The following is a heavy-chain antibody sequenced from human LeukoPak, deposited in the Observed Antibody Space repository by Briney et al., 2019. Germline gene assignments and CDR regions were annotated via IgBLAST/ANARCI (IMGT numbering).Heavy chain of an antibody. CDR1: GGSFSN. D-gene: IGHD6-13*01. J-gene: IGHJ4*02. V-gene: IGHV4-34*01. Sequence: SETLYLTCGVHGGSFSNWTWIRQSPGKGLEWIGEIYHSGSTNYNPSLKSRVTISVDTSKNQFSLKLSSVTAADTAVYYCARLFRSSWYLPFDYWGQGTLVTVSS. CDR2: IYHSGST. CDR3: ARLFRSSWYLPFDY.